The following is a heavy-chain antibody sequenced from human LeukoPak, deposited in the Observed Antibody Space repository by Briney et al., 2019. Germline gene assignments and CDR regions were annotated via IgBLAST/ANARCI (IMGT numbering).Heavy chain of an antibody. CDR2: IYSGGST. D-gene: IGHD2-2*01. J-gene: IGHJ4*02. CDR1: GFTVSSNC. V-gene: IGHV3-66*01. Sequence: GALRLSCAASGFTVSSNCMSWVRQAPGKGLEWVSVIYSGGSTYYADSVKGRFTISRDNSKNTLYLQMNSLRAEDTAVYYCARMFRRRKDIVVVPAAHEYYFDYWGQGTLVTVSS. CDR3: ARMFRRRKDIVVVPAAHEYYFDY.